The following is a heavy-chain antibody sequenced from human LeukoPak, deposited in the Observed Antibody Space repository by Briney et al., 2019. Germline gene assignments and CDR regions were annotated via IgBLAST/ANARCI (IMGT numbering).Heavy chain of an antibody. CDR3: AKKYSTGLDP. CDR1: GFTFSSYA. CDR2: ISYDGSNK. V-gene: IGHV3-30*04. D-gene: IGHD1-26*01. Sequence: GGSLRLSCAASGFTFSSYAMYWVRQAPGKGLEWVAVISYDGSNKYYADSVKGRFTISRDDSKNTLYLQMNSLRAEDTAIYYCAKKYSTGLDPWGQGTLVTVSS. J-gene: IGHJ5*02.